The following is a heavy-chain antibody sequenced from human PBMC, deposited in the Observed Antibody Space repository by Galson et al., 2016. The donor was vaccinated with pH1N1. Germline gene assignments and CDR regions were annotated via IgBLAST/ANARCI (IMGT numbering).Heavy chain of an antibody. D-gene: IGHD6-13*01. CDR3: TKSRWYKAFDV. CDR2: VFHRGTT. Sequence: ETLSLTCNVSGGSMRSSDHYWAWIRQPPGKGLEWIGSVFHRGTTYCNLSLKSRVTISIDTSKNQFSLKLSSVTAADTAVYFCTKSRWYKAFDVWGPGTTVTVSS. V-gene: IGHV4-39*01. J-gene: IGHJ6*02. CDR1: GGSMRSSDHY.